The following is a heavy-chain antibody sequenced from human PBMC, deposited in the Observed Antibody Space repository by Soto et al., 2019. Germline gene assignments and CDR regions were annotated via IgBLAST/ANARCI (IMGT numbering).Heavy chain of an antibody. CDR2: VTGGGHTT. CDR1: GFTFSRYA. D-gene: IGHD3-10*01. V-gene: IGHV3-23*01. J-gene: IGHJ6*02. Sequence: GGSLRLSCAASGFTFSRYAMSWVRQAPGKGLEWVSTVTGGGHTTYNADSVNGRFTISRDNSRNTLYLQMNNLRAEDTAIYYCASSSGDLDVYGMDIWGPGTTVTVSS. CDR3: ASSSGDLDVYGMDI.